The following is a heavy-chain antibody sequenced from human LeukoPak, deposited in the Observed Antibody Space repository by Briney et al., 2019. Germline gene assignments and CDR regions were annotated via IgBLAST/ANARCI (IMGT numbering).Heavy chain of an antibody. CDR2: IYYSEST. D-gene: IGHD3-3*01. Sequence: SETLSLTCTVSGGSISSSSYYWGWIRQPRGKGLEWIGSIYYSESTNYNPYLKSRVTITEDKAKNQFSLKLSSVTAADTAVYYCARDTPPPYYDFWSGYRHPLDYWGQGTLVTVSS. CDR1: GGSISSSSYY. CDR3: ARDTPPPYYDFWSGYRHPLDY. J-gene: IGHJ4*02. V-gene: IGHV4-39*07.